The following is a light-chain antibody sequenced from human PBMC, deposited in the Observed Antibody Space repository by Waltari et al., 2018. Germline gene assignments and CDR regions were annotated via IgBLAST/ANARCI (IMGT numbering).Light chain of an antibody. CDR2: QDS. V-gene: IGLV3-1*01. CDR3: QAWDSSTVV. J-gene: IGLJ2*01. CDR1: KLGDKN. Sequence: SYELTQPPSVSVSPGQTASITCSGDKLGDKNVCWYQQKPGQSPILGIYQDSKRPSGIPERFSGSNSGNTATLTISGTQSMEEADYYCQAWDSSTVVFGGGTKLTVL.